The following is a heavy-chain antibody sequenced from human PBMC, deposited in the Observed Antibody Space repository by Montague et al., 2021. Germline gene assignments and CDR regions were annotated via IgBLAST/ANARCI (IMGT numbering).Heavy chain of an antibody. D-gene: IGHD2-8*01. CDR1: GDSVASATTS. CDR2: TYYMSRRYF. J-gene: IGHJ4*02. CDR3: ARDHGLINAWAY. Sequence: CAISGDSVASATTSCSWIRQSPALHPQWLGRTYYMSRRYFDYAPSVKSRITIQPDTATSQFSLQVNSVTPEYTAVYFCARDHGLINAWAYWGQGTLVTVSS. V-gene: IGHV6-1*01.